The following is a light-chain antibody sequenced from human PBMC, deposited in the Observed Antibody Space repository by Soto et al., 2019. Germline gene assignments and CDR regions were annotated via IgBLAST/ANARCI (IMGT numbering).Light chain of an antibody. Sequence: EMVLTQSPATLAVSPGDRATLSCRASESISRTVAWYQQKPGQAPRLLFYAASTRRTGVPARFSASGAGTEFTLTISSLQSDDFPVYYCQHFNNWPPTWTFGQGTKVEI. CDR3: QHFNNWPPTWT. V-gene: IGKV3-15*01. CDR1: ESISRT. CDR2: AAS. J-gene: IGKJ1*01.